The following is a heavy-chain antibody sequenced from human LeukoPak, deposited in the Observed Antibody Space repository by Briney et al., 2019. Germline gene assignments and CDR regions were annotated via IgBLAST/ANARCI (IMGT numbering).Heavy chain of an antibody. Sequence: SETLSLTCTVSGGSISSYYGSWIRQPPGKGLEWIGDIYKSGNTNYNPSLKSRATISVDTSKNQFSLRLSSVTAADTAVYYCARNGGNSDVDDWGQGTLVTVSS. CDR1: GGSISSYY. CDR2: IYKSGNT. J-gene: IGHJ4*02. D-gene: IGHD4-23*01. CDR3: ARNGGNSDVDD. V-gene: IGHV4-59*12.